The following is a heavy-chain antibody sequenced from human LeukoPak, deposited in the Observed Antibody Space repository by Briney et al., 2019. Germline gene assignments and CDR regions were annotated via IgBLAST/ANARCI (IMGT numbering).Heavy chain of an antibody. Sequence: GGSLRLSCAASGLTVSSNYMTWVRQAPGKGLEWVSVIYSGGSTYYADSVKGRFTISRDNSKDMLYLQMNSLGAEDTAVYYCARSKKYQLQGYYYYGMDVWGKGTTVTVSS. D-gene: IGHD2-2*01. CDR2: IYSGGST. CDR1: GLTVSSNY. V-gene: IGHV3-53*01. CDR3: ARSKKYQLQGYYYYGMDV. J-gene: IGHJ6*04.